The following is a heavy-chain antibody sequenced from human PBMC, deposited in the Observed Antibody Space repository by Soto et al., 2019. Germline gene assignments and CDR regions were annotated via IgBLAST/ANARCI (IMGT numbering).Heavy chain of an antibody. V-gene: IGHV4-39*01. J-gene: IGHJ4*02. CDR3: ATTYYDILTGYSRFDY. CDR1: GGSISSSSYY. D-gene: IGHD3-9*01. CDR2: IYYSGST. Sequence: SETLSLTCTVSGGSISSSSYYWGWIRHPPGKGLEWIGSIYYSGSTYYNPSLKSRVTISVDTSKNQFSLKLSSVTAADTAVYYFATTYYDILTGYSRFDYWGKETLVTVSS.